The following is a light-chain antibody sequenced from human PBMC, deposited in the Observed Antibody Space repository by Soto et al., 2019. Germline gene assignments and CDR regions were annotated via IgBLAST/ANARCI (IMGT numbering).Light chain of an antibody. Sequence: DIQMTQFPSSLSASVGDRVTITCRASQTIDRYLNWYQQKPGKVPKLLIYSASNLQSGVPARFSGSGSGTDFTLTITSLQPEEFSTYYCEQSYSALLVTFGPGTKVDI. CDR2: SAS. J-gene: IGKJ3*01. CDR3: EQSYSALLVT. CDR1: QTIDRY. V-gene: IGKV1-39*01.